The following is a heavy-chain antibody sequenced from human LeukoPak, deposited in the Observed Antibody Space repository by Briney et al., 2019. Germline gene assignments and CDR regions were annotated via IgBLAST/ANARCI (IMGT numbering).Heavy chain of an antibody. D-gene: IGHD5-18*01. CDR1: GFTLSSYW. J-gene: IGHJ4*02. Sequence: TGGSLRLSCAASGFTLSSYWMSWVRQAPGKGLEWVSGINWNGGSTGYADSVKGRFTISRDNAKNSLYLQMNSLRAEDTALYYCARDVGYSYGEFDYWGQGTLVTVSS. CDR3: ARDVGYSYGEFDY. CDR2: INWNGGST. V-gene: IGHV3-20*04.